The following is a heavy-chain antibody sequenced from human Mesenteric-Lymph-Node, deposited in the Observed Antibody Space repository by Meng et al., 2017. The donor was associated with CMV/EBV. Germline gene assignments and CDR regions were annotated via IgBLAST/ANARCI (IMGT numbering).Heavy chain of an antibody. CDR3: ARGYYPSGSHFDY. V-gene: IGHV1-3*01. Sequence: KASGYTFTSYAMHWVRQAPGQRLEWMGWINAGNGNTKYSQKFQGRVTITRDTSASTAYMELSSLRSEDTAVYYCARGYYPSGSHFDYWGQGTLVTVSS. J-gene: IGHJ4*02. CDR2: INAGNGNT. D-gene: IGHD3-10*01. CDR1: GYTFTSYA.